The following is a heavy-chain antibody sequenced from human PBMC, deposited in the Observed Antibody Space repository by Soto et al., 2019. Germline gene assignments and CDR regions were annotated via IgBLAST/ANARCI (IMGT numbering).Heavy chain of an antibody. V-gene: IGHV3-21*01. CDR3: ARGGQLGFDY. J-gene: IGHJ4*02. Sequence: PXVCLRLSCAACGFSFSSYIMNWVRQAPGKGLEWVSSISSSSSYIDYADSVKGRFTMSRDNAKNSLYLQMNSLRVEDTAVYYCARGGQLGFDYWGQGTLVTVSS. D-gene: IGHD6-6*01. CDR1: GFSFSSYI. CDR2: ISSSSSYI.